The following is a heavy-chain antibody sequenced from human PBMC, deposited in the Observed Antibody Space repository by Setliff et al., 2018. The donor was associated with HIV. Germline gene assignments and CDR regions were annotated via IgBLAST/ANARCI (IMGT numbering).Heavy chain of an antibody. CDR2: INPSGDAT. Sequence: ASVKVSCKASGYIFTNYYMHWVRQAPGQGLEWMGIINPSGDATTYAQKFQGRVTMTRDTSISTAYMELSRLRSDDTAVYYCARGMDYYDTSGYYQYYFDYWGQGTLVTVSS. CDR1: GYIFTNYY. D-gene: IGHD3-22*01. CDR3: ARGMDYYDTSGYYQYYFDY. V-gene: IGHV1-46*01. J-gene: IGHJ4*02.